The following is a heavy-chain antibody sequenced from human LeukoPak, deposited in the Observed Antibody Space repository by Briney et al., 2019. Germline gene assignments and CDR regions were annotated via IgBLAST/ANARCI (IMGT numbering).Heavy chain of an antibody. J-gene: IGHJ5*02. CDR1: GFTFNDYY. CDR3: ATDGAGFDT. CDR2: INIVVTNT. V-gene: IGHV3-11*01. Sequence: GGSLRVSCAASGFTFNDYYMSWIRQAPGKGLEWLSYINIVVTNTHYADSVKGRFTISRDNAKKSLYLELNSLRAEDTAVYYCATDGAGFDTWGQGVLVTVSS.